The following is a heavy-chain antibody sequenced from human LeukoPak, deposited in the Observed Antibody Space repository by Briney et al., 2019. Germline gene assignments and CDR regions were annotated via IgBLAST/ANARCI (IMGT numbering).Heavy chain of an antibody. Sequence: GGSLRPSCSASGFTFSSYAMHWVRQAPGKGLEWVGRIKSKIDGGTTDYAAPVNGRFTISRDDSKNTLYLQMNSLKTEDTAIYYCTTPPNYLDLWGRGTLVTVSS. CDR1: GFTFSSYA. V-gene: IGHV3-15*01. CDR2: IKSKIDGGTT. CDR3: TTPPNYLDL. J-gene: IGHJ2*01.